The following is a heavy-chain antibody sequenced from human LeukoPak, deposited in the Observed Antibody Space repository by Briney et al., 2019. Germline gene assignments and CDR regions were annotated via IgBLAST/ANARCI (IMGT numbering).Heavy chain of an antibody. J-gene: IGHJ5*02. CDR3: ARLAEDTYYDILTGWFDP. CDR1: GYVFTSYW. CDR2: IYPGTSDT. D-gene: IGHD3-9*01. V-gene: IGHV5-51*01. Sequence: GESLKISCKASGYVFTSYWIGWVRQMPGRGLEWMGIIYPGTSDTRYGPSFQGQVTISADKSISTAYLQWSSLKASDTAMYYCARLAEDTYYDILTGWFDPWGQGTLVTVSS.